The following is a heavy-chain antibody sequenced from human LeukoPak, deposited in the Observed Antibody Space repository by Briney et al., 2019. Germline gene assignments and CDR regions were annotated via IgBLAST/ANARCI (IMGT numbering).Heavy chain of an antibody. D-gene: IGHD3-10*02. CDR3: AELGITMIGGV. V-gene: IGHV3-48*03. Sequence: GGSLRLSCAASGFTFSSYEMNWVSQAPGKGLEWVSYISSSGSTIYYADSVKGRFTISRDNAKNSLYLQMNSLRAEDTAVYYCAELGITMIGGVWGKGTTVTISS. CDR1: GFTFSSYE. J-gene: IGHJ6*04. CDR2: ISSSGSTI.